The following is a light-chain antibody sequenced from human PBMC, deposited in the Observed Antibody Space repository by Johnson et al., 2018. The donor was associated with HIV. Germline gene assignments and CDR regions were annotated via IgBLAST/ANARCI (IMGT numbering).Light chain of an antibody. CDR1: SSNIGNNY. V-gene: IGLV1-51*01. CDR2: DNN. J-gene: IGLJ1*01. Sequence: QSVLTQSPSVSAAPGQKVTISCSGSSSNIGNNYVSWYQQLPGTAPKLLIYDNNKRPSGIPDRFSGSKSGTSATLGITGLQTGDEADYYCGTWDNSLSTCAVFGTGTKVAVL. CDR3: GTWDNSLSTCAV.